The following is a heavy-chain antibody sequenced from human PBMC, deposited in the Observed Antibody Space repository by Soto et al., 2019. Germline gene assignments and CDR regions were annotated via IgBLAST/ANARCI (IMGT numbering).Heavy chain of an antibody. V-gene: IGHV4-30-4*08. D-gene: IGHD3-10*01. CDR1: GGSISSGGYY. CDR3: ARRGSGSYSDY. J-gene: IGHJ4*02. CDR2: IYYSGST. Sequence: LSLTCTVSGGSISSGGYYWSWIRQPPGKGLEWIGCIYYSGSTYYSPSLKSRVTISVDTSKNQFSLKLSSVTAADTAVYYCARRGSGSYSDYWGQGTLVTSPQ.